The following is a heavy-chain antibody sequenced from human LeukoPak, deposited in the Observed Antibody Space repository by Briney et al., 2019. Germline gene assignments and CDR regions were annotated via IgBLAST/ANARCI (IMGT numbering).Heavy chain of an antibody. D-gene: IGHD3-9*01. CDR3: ARGVDDILTGYNDY. Sequence: GGSLRLSCVASGFTFGSYWMHWVRQAPGKGLVWVSRINSDGSSTSYADSVKGRFTISRDNAENTLYLQMNSLRAEDTAVYYCARGVDDILTGYNDYWGQGTLVTVSS. V-gene: IGHV3-74*01. CDR1: GFTFGSYW. CDR2: INSDGSST. J-gene: IGHJ4*02.